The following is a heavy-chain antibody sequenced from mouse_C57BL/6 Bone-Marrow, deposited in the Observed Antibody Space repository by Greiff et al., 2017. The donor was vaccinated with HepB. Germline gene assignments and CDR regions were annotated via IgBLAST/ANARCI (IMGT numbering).Heavy chain of an antibody. CDR1: GYTFTSYW. Sequence: QVQLQQPGAELVKPGASVKVSCKASGYTFTSYWITWVKQRPGQGLEWIGDIYPGSGSTNYNEKFKSKATLTVDTSSSTAYMQLSSLTSEDSAVYYCARLFITTVVAYYFDYWGQGTTLTVSS. CDR3: ARLFITTVVAYYFDY. V-gene: IGHV1-55*01. D-gene: IGHD1-1*01. CDR2: IYPGSGST. J-gene: IGHJ2*01.